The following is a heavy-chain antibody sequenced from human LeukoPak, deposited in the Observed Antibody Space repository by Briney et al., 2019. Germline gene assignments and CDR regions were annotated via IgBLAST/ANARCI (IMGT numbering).Heavy chain of an antibody. V-gene: IGHV3-43*02. Sequence: GGSLRLSCAASGFTFDDYAMHWVRQGPGKSLEWVSLINENGDITYYGDSVRGRFTVSRDNAKNSLYLQMNSLTTEDTALYYCAKARWEPNFDYWGQGTLVTVSS. D-gene: IGHD1-26*01. J-gene: IGHJ4*02. CDR2: INENGDIT. CDR1: GFTFDDYA. CDR3: AKARWEPNFDY.